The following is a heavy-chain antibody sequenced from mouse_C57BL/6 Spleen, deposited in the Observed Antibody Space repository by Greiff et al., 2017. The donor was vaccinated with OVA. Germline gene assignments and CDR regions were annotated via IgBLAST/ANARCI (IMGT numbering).Heavy chain of an antibody. CDR2: INPSTGGT. Sequence: VQLKESGPELVKPGASVKISCKASGYSFTGYYMNWVKQSPEKSLEWIGEINPSTGGTTYNQKFKAKATLTVDKSSSTAYMQLKSLTSEDSAVYYCARWDTGDWYFDVWGTGTTVTVSS. D-gene: IGHD3-3*01. J-gene: IGHJ1*03. V-gene: IGHV1-42*01. CDR3: ARWDTGDWYFDV. CDR1: GYSFTGYY.